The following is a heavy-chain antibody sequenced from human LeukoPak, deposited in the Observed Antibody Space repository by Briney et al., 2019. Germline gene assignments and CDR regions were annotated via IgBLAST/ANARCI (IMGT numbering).Heavy chain of an antibody. CDR1: GFTFSSYG. D-gene: IGHD5-12*01. CDR3: AKHIGYSGYGNWFDP. CDR2: ISYDGSNK. V-gene: IGHV3-30*18. Sequence: GRSLRLSCAASGFTFSSYGMHWVRQAPGKGLEWVAVISYDGSNKYYADSVKGRFTISRDNSKNTLYLQMNSLRAEDTAVYYCAKHIGYSGYGNWFDPWGQGTLVTVSS. J-gene: IGHJ5*02.